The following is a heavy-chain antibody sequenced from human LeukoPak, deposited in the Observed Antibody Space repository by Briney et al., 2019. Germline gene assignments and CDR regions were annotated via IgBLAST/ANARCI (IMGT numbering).Heavy chain of an antibody. Sequence: GGSLRLSCAASGFTFSSYGMHWVRQAPGKGLEWVAFIRYDGSNKYYADSVKGRFTISRDNSKNTLCLQMNSLRAEDTAVYYCAHMAAAGSSTTFDYWGQGTLVTVSS. CDR2: IRYDGSNK. J-gene: IGHJ4*02. D-gene: IGHD6-13*01. CDR1: GFTFSSYG. V-gene: IGHV3-30*02. CDR3: AHMAAAGSSTTFDY.